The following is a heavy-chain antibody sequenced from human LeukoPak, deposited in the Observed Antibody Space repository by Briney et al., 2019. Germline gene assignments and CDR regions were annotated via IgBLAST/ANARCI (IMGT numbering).Heavy chain of an antibody. CDR1: RFTFSNAW. D-gene: IGHD5-18*01. CDR2: IKSKTEGGTT. V-gene: IGHV3-15*01. J-gene: IGHJ4*02. Sequence: GGSLRLSCAASRFTFSNAWMSWVRQAPGKGLEWVGRIKSKTEGGTTDYAAPVKGRFTISRDDSKNTLYLQMNSLRDEDTAVYYCARDGYAKFDYWGQGTRVTVSS. CDR3: ARDGYAKFDY.